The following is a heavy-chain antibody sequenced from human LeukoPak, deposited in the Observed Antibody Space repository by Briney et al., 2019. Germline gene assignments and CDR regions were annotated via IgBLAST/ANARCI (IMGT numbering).Heavy chain of an antibody. V-gene: IGHV1-46*01. CDR3: ATSMIVVVKLDY. CDR1: GYTFTSYY. D-gene: IGHD3-22*01. CDR2: INPSGGST. Sequence: GASVKVSCKASGYTFTSYYVHWVRQAPGQGLEWMGIINPSGGSTSYAQKFQGRVTMTRDTSTSTVYMELSSLRSEDTAVYYCATSMIVVVKLDYWGQGTLVTVSS. J-gene: IGHJ4*02.